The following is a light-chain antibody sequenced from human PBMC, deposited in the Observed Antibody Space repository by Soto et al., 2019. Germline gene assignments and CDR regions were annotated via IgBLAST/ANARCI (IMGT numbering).Light chain of an antibody. CDR1: SSDIGAYNY. CDR2: DVT. Sequence: QSVLTQPRSVSGSPGQSVTISCTGSSSDIGAYNYVSWYQQHPGKAPKLMIYDVTKRPSGVPDRFSGSNSGNTASLTISGLQADDEAAYYCCSYAGSYIFVFGGGTKLTVL. J-gene: IGLJ2*01. V-gene: IGLV2-11*01. CDR3: CSYAGSYIFV.